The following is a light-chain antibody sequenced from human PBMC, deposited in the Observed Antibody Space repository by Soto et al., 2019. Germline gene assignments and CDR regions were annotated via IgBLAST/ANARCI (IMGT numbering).Light chain of an antibody. CDR2: GAS. CDR3: QQYDSVFT. J-gene: IGKJ1*01. CDR1: QDISNY. V-gene: IGKV1-33*01. Sequence: DIQMTQSPSSLSASVGDRVTITCQASQDISNYLNWYQQKPGKAPKLLIYGASNLETGVPSRFSGSGSGTDFTFTISSLQAEDIATYFCQQYDSVFTFGQGTKVDIK.